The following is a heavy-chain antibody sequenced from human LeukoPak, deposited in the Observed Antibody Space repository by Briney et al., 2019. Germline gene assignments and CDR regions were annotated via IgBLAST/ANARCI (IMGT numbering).Heavy chain of an antibody. CDR1: GFTLSSYA. CDR3: ATVSYDYYHSGGLQIN. CDR2: IRGSDDNT. D-gene: IGHD3-22*01. J-gene: IGHJ4*02. V-gene: IGHV3-23*01. Sequence: GGSLRLSCAASGFTLSSYAMSWVRQAPGKGLEWVSAIRGSDDNTYYADSVKGRFTISRDDAKNTLHLQMNSLRAEDTAVYYCATVSYDYYHSGGLQINWGQGTLVTVSS.